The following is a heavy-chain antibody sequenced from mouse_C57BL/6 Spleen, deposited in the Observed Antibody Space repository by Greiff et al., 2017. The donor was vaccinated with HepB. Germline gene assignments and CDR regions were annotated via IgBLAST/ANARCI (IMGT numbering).Heavy chain of an antibody. V-gene: IGHV1-55*01. J-gene: IGHJ1*03. Sequence: QVQLQQPGAELVKPGASVKMSCKASGYTFTSYWITWVKQRPGQGLEWIGDIYPGSGSTNYNEKFKSKATLTVDTSSSTAYRQLSSLTSEDSAVYYCARTGTTVVAPYWYFDVWGTGTTVTVSS. CDR1: GYTFTSYW. CDR2: IYPGSGST. D-gene: IGHD1-1*01. CDR3: ARTGTTVVAPYWYFDV.